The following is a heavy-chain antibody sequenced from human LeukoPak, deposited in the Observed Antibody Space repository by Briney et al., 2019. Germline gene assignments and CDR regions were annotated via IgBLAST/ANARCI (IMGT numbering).Heavy chain of an antibody. CDR3: ASLPDY. CDR2: ISWNSGSI. CDR1: GFTFDDYA. J-gene: IGHJ4*02. V-gene: IGHV3-9*01. Sequence: GGSLRLSCAASGFTFDDYAMHWVRQAPGKGLEWVSGISWNSGSIGYADSVKGRFSISRDNAKNTLHLQMNSLRAEDTAVYYCASLPDYWGQGTLVTVSS.